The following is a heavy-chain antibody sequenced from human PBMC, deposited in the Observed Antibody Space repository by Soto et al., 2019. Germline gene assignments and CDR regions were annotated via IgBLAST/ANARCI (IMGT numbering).Heavy chain of an antibody. V-gene: IGHV4-39*01. CDR1: GGSISSSRYY. J-gene: IGHJ4*02. CDR3: ARLNYGDYGLFDY. CDR2: IYYSGST. D-gene: IGHD4-17*01. Sequence: SETMSLTCTVSGGSISSSRYYWGWIRQPPGKGLEWIGSIYYSGSTYYNPSLKSRVTISVDTSKNQFSLKLSSVTAADTAVYYCARLNYGDYGLFDYWGQGTLVTVSS.